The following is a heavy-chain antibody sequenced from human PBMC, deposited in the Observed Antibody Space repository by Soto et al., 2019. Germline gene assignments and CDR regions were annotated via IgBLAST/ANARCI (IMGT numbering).Heavy chain of an antibody. CDR3: VKGYVWGSYRPSMDV. D-gene: IGHD3-16*02. J-gene: IGHJ6*02. V-gene: IGHV3-11*01. CDR2: ISSSGTTI. CDR1: GFTFSDYY. Sequence: QGQLGESGGGLAKPGGSLRLSCAASGFTFSDYYMSWIRQAPGKGLEWVSYISSSGTTIYYADSVKGRFTISRDNARNSLFLQMNSLRAEVTAVYYCVKGYVWGSYRPSMDVWGHGTTVTVSS.